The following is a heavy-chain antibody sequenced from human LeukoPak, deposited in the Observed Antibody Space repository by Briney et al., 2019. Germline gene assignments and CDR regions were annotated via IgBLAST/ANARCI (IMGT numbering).Heavy chain of an antibody. V-gene: IGHV3-23*01. CDR2: ISSSGGTT. CDR1: GFTFDDYG. D-gene: IGHD6-6*01. CDR3: AKDGQYSSSSPYYFDY. J-gene: IGHJ4*02. Sequence: GGSLRLSCAASGFTFDDYGMSWVRQAPGKGLEWVSGISSSGGTTYYADSVKGRFTISRDNSKNTPYLQMNSLRAEDTAVYYCAKDGQYSSSSPYYFDYWGQGTLVTVSS.